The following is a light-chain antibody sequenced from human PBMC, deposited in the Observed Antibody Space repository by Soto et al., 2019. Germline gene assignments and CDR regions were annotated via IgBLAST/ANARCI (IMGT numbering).Light chain of an antibody. Sequence: IQMTQSPSSLSASVGDRVTITCRATQSISSYLNWHQQKPGKAPKLLIYAASSLQGGVPSRFSGSGSVTDFTRTIRILQPEDFATYYCQQSYSTPLTFGGPTTGEIK. J-gene: IGKJ4*01. CDR1: QSISSY. V-gene: IGKV1-39*01. CDR3: QQSYSTPLT. CDR2: AAS.